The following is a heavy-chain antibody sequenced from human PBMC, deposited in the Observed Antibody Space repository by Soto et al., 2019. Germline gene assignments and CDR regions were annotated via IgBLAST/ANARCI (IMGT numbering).Heavy chain of an antibody. CDR3: ARRETPRYGKDV. Sequence: PGESLKISCKGSGYGFTSYWISWVRQMPGKGLEWMGRIDPSDSYTNYSPSFQGHVTISADKSISTAYLQWSSLKASDTAMYYCARRETPRYGKDVWGQGTTVTVSS. CDR1: GYGFTSYW. J-gene: IGHJ6*02. V-gene: IGHV5-10-1*01. CDR2: IDPSDSYT.